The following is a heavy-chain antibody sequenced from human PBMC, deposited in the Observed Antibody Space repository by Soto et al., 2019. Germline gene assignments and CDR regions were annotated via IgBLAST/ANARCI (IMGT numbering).Heavy chain of an antibody. CDR3: ARGGGVGVAGSAAFDM. V-gene: IGHV1-2*02. J-gene: IGHJ3*02. CDR1: GYPVTAYY. CDR2: INPATGAA. Sequence: QLHLVQSGAVVKKPGASVTVSCSASGYPVTAYYMHWVRQAPGRGLEWMGGINPATGAAKYTQTFQGRVTMTRATSTSTVFMDLGGLTPEDTAVFYCARGGGVGVAGSAAFDMWGQGTLVTVSS. D-gene: IGHD3-3*01.